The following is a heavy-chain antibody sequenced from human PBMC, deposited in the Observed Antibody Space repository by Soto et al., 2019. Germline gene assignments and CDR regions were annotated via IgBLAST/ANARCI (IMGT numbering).Heavy chain of an antibody. CDR1: GFTFSSYG. J-gene: IGHJ4*02. V-gene: IGHV3-33*01. D-gene: IGHD5-12*01. CDR3: ASGGYSGYDFDY. Sequence: QVQLVESGGGVVQPGRSLRLSCAASGFTFSSYGMHWVRQAPGKGLEWVAVIWYDGSNKYYADSVKGRFTISRDNSKNTLYLQMNSLRAEDTAVYYCASGGYSGYDFDYWGQGTLVTVSS. CDR2: IWYDGSNK.